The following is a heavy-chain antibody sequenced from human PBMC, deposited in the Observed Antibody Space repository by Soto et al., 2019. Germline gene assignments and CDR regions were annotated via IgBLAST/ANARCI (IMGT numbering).Heavy chain of an antibody. D-gene: IGHD1-1*01. Sequence: QITVKESGPKLVKPSQTLTLTCAFSGFSLSTSGVGVSWVRQPPGKAPEWLALIYWDDDKRYRPSLQSRLSITKDTSKDQVVVTMTNMDTVDTATDFWLHQDWNNTNSDCDLWVRGTLVTVSS. J-gene: IGHJ2*01. CDR2: IYWDDDK. CDR3: LHQDWNNTNSDCDL. CDR1: GFSLSTSGVG. V-gene: IGHV2-5*02.